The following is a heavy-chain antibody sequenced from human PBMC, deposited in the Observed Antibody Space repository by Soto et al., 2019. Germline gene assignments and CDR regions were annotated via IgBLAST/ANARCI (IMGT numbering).Heavy chain of an antibody. D-gene: IGHD1-1*01. Sequence: QVQLQESGPGLVRPSETLSLTCTVSGGSINSYFWSWIRQSPGKGLEWIGHIYYSGSTSYSPSLKSRVSISVDTSKNQFSLEVHSVTAADTAVYYCARAGTNMGPFVYWGQGTLVTVSS. J-gene: IGHJ4*02. CDR1: GGSINSYF. CDR3: ARAGTNMGPFVY. V-gene: IGHV4-59*01. CDR2: IYYSGST.